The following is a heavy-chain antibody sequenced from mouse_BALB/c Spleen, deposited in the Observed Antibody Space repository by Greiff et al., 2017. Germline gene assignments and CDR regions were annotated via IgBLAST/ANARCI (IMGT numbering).Heavy chain of an antibody. J-gene: IGHJ3*01. Sequence: VQLKQSGAELVRPGALVKLSCKASGFNIKDYYMHWVKQRPEQGLEWIGWIDPENGNTIYDPKFQGKASITADTSSNTAYLQLISLTSEDTAVYYCAPGFAYWGQGTLVTVSA. V-gene: IGHV14-1*02. CDR2: IDPENGNT. CDR1: GFNIKDYY. CDR3: APGFAY.